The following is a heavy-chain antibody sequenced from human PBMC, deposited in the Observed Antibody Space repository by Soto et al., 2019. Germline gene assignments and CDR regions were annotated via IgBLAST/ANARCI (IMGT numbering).Heavy chain of an antibody. V-gene: IGHV3-9*01. J-gene: IGHJ6*03. CDR1: GFTFDDYA. CDR2: ISLNSGSI. Sequence: EVQLVESGGGLVQPGRSLRLSCAAAGFTFDDYAMHWVRQAPGKGLEWVSGISLNSGSIGYADSVKGRFTISRDNAKNSLYLQMNSLRAEDTALYYCVRGNYYYYYMDVWGKGTTVTVSS. CDR3: VRGNYYYYYMDV.